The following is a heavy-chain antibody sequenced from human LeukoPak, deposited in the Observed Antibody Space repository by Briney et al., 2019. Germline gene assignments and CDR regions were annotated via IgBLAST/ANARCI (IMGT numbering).Heavy chain of an antibody. CDR1: GFTFSSYW. V-gene: IGHV3-7*01. J-gene: IGHJ5*02. D-gene: IGHD6-13*01. CDR3: AREISSWYRSEGRFDP. CDR2: TKQDGSEK. Sequence: GGSLRLSCAASGFTFSSYWMTWVRQAPGKGLEWVASTKQDGSEKYYVDSVNGRFTISRDNAKNSLYLQMNSLRAEDTAVYYCAREISSWYRSEGRFDPWGQGTLVTVSS.